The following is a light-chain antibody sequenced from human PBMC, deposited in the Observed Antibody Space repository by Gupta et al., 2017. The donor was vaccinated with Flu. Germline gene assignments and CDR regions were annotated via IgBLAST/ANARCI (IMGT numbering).Light chain of an antibody. Sequence: DIVMTQSPLSLPVTPGEPASISCRSSQSLLHSNGYNYLDWYLQKPVQSPQLLIYLGSNRASGVPDRFSRSGSGTDFTLKISRVEAEDVRVYYCRQALQTASTFAQEAKVEMK. CDR1: QSLLHSNGYNY. V-gene: IGKV2-28*01. CDR2: LGS. J-gene: IGKJ1*01. CDR3: RQALQTAST.